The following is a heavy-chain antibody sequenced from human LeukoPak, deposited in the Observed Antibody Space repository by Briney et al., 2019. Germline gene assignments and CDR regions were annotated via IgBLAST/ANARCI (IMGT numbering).Heavy chain of an antibody. Sequence: GGSLRLSCAASGFTVSSNYMSWVRQAPGKGLEWVSVIYSGGSTYYADSVKGRFTISRDNSKNTLYLQMNSLRAEDTAVYYCARLHSSSWSAEYYFDYWGQGTLVTVSS. D-gene: IGHD6-13*01. CDR1: GFTVSSNY. CDR3: ARLHSSSWSAEYYFDY. CDR2: IYSGGST. V-gene: IGHV3-53*01. J-gene: IGHJ4*02.